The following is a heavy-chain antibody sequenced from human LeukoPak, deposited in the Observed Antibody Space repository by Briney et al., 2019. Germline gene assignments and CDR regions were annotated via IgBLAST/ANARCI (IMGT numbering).Heavy chain of an antibody. D-gene: IGHD6-6*01. CDR1: GYTFIGYY. CDR2: INPNSGVT. Sequence: ASVTVSCKASGYTFIGYYMHWVRQAPGQGLEWMGWINPNSGVTKYAQKFQGRVTMTRDTSISTAYMELSRLRYDDTAVYYCARDLPYSRSSNWGQGTLVTVSS. V-gene: IGHV1-2*02. CDR3: ARDLPYSRSSN. J-gene: IGHJ4*02.